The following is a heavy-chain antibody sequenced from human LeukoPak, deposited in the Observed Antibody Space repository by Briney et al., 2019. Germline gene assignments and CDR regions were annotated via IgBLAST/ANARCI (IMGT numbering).Heavy chain of an antibody. D-gene: IGHD3-22*01. CDR1: GYTFISYG. CDR2: ISAYNGNT. CDR3: ARAPGEYYDSSGYYREYFHH. J-gene: IGHJ1*01. Sequence: ASVIFSCKASGYTFISYGISWVRQAPGQGLEWMGWISAYNGNTNYAQKLQGRVTMTTDTCTSTAYMELRSLGSDDTAVYYCARAPGEYYDSSGYYREYFHHWGQGAVLTVST. V-gene: IGHV1-18*01.